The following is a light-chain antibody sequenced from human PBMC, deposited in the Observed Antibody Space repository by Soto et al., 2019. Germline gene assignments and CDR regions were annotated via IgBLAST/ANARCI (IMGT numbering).Light chain of an antibody. V-gene: IGKV1-5*03. J-gene: IGKJ2*01. CDR2: KSS. Sequence: DIQMTQSPSTLSASVGDRVTITCRASQSIGNWLAWYQHKPGKAPKLLIYKSSNLESGVPSRFSGSGSGTEFTLTINSLQPDDFATYSCQQYGNSSPYTFGQGTKMEIK. CDR1: QSIGNW. CDR3: QQYGNSSPYT.